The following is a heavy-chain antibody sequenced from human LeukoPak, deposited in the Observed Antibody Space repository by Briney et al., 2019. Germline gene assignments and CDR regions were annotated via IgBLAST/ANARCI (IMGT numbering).Heavy chain of an antibody. CDR3: ARDTEPSYYDSSGSDAFDI. J-gene: IGHJ3*02. V-gene: IGHV1-18*01. D-gene: IGHD3-22*01. CDR2: ISAYNGNT. CDR1: GYTFTSYG. Sequence: ASVKVSCKASGYTFTSYGISWVRQVPGQGLEWMGWISAYNGNTNYAQKLQGRVTMTTDSSTSTAYMELRSLGSDDTAVYYCARDTEPSYYDSSGSDAFDIWGQGTMVTVSS.